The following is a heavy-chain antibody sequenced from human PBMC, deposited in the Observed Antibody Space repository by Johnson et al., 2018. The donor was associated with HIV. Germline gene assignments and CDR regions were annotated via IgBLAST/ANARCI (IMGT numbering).Heavy chain of an antibody. CDR2: SYSGGST. CDR1: GFTFDDYA. J-gene: IGHJ3*02. Sequence: VQLVDSGGGLVQPGRSLRLSCAASGFTFDDYAMRWVRQAPGKGLEWVSVSYSGGSTYYADSVKGRYTIHRDNSKNTIYLQMNSLRAEDTALYYGAKYREMATIIFVEVAFDIWGQGTMVTVSS. D-gene: IGHD5-24*01. V-gene: IGHV3-9*01. CDR3: AKYREMATIIFVEVAFDI.